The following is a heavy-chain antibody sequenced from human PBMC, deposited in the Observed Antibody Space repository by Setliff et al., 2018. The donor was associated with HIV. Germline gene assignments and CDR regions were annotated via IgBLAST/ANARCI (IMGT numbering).Heavy chain of an antibody. V-gene: IGHV1-2*06. CDR3: ARGPDGDSQYFQH. CDR2: ISPNTGGT. CDR1: GYTFTGYY. D-gene: IGHD4-17*01. J-gene: IGHJ1*01. Sequence: ASVKVSCKASGYTFTGYYIHWVRQAPGQGLEWMGRISPNTGGTVYAQKFQGRVNMTGDTSTNTVYMDLSRLRSGDTALYYCARGPDGDSQYFQHWGQGTLVTVSS.